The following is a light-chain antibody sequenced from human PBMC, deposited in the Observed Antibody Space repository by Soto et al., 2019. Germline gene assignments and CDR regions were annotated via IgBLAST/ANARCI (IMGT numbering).Light chain of an antibody. Sequence: QSALTQPASVSGSPGQSLTISCTGTSSDVGDYNYVSWYQHHPGKAPKLMIYDVSNRPSGVSNRFSGSKSGNTASLTISGLQAEDEADYYCSSYTSSSVVFGGGTKLTAL. CDR2: DVS. V-gene: IGLV2-14*03. J-gene: IGLJ2*01. CDR1: SSDVGDYNY. CDR3: SSYTSSSVV.